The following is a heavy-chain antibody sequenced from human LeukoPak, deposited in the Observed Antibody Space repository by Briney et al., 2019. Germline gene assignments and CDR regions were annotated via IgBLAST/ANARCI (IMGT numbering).Heavy chain of an antibody. Sequence: SETLSLTCTVSGGSISSSSYYWGWIRQPPGKGLEWIGIIYYSGRTYYNPSLKSRLTISVDTSKNQFSLKLSSVTATDTAVYYCARRGYCSSTSCYEYWFDPWGKGTLVTVSS. D-gene: IGHD2-2*01. J-gene: IGHJ5*02. CDR2: IYYSGRT. CDR3: ARRGYCSSTSCYEYWFDP. V-gene: IGHV4-39*01. CDR1: GGSISSSSYY.